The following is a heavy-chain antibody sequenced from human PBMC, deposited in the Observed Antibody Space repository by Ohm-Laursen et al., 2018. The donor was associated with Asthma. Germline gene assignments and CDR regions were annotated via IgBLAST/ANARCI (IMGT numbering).Heavy chain of an antibody. J-gene: IGHJ5*02. D-gene: IGHD2/OR15-2a*01. CDR3: ARGVVSRTTPNWFDP. CDR2: MFSSGGA. CDR1: GGSVSGYY. Sequence: SETLSLTCGVSGGSVSGYYWSWVRQPPGRELEWIAYMFSSGGANYNPSLKSRVTLSTDTSKRQFSLSLNSASAADTAVYYCARGVVSRTTPNWFDPWGQGTLVTVSS. V-gene: IGHV4-59*02.